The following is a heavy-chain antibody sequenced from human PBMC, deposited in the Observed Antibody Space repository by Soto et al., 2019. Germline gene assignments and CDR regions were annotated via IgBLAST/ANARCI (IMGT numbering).Heavy chain of an antibody. CDR1: EYTFTGYY. J-gene: IGHJ5*02. Sequence: ASVKVSCKASEYTFTGYYLQWVRQAPGQGLEWMGWISPNTGGTNYAQKFQGRVTMTRDTSISTAYLELSRLKSDDTAVYYCARTIAIPAPLDPWGQGTLVTVSS. CDR3: ARTIAIPAPLDP. V-gene: IGHV1-2*02. CDR2: ISPNTGGT. D-gene: IGHD6-13*01.